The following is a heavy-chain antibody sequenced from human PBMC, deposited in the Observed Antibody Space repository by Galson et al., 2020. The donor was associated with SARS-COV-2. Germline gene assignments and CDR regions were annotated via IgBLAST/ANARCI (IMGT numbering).Heavy chain of an antibody. CDR2: IYYSGST. CDR1: GGSISSYY. V-gene: IGHV4-59*01. J-gene: IGHJ4*02. CDR3: ARGQDYFDY. Sequence: ASETLSLTCTASGGSISSYYWSWIRQPPGKGLEWIGYIYYSGSTNYNPSLKSRVTISVDTSKNQFSLKLSSVTAADTAVYYCARGQDYFDYWGQGTLVTVSS.